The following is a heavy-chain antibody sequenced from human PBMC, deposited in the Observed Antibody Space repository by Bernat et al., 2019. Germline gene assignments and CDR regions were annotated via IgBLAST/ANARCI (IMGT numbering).Heavy chain of an antibody. CDR2: IYSGGST. CDR1: GFTVSSNY. V-gene: IGHV3-53*02. CDR3: ARGIAAGNDAFDI. Sequence: EVQLVETGGGLIQSGGSLRLSCAASGFTVSSNYMSWVRQAPGKGLEWVSVIYSGGSTYYADAVKGRFTISRDNSKNTLYLRMNSLRAEDTAVYYCARGIAAGNDAFDIWGQGTMVTVSS. D-gene: IGHD6-13*01. J-gene: IGHJ3*02.